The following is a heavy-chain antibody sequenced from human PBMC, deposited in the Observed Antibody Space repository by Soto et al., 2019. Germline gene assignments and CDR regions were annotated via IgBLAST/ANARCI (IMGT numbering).Heavy chain of an antibody. J-gene: IGHJ5*02. CDR1: GGSISSGGYS. CDR2: IYHSGST. CDR3: ASRAAAGRGWFDP. V-gene: IGHV4-30-2*01. D-gene: IGHD6-13*01. Sequence: SETLSLTCAVSGGSISSGGYSWSWIRQPPGKGLEWIGYIYHSGSTYYNPSLKSRVTISVDRSKNQFSLKLSSVTAADTAVYYCASRAAAGRGWFDPWRQRTMGIASS.